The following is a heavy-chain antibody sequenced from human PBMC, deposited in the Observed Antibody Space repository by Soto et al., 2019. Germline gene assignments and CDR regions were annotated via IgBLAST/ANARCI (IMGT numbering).Heavy chain of an antibody. J-gene: IGHJ3*02. CDR3: ARDLIDYGGNSGAFDI. CDR2: INSDGSST. CDR1: GFTFSSYW. V-gene: IGHV3-74*01. D-gene: IGHD4-17*01. Sequence: GGSLRLSCAASGFTFSSYWMHWVRQAPGKWLVWVSRINSDGSSTSYADSVKGRFTISRDNAKNTLYLQMNSLRAEDTAVYYCARDLIDYGGNSGAFDIWGQGTMVTVSS.